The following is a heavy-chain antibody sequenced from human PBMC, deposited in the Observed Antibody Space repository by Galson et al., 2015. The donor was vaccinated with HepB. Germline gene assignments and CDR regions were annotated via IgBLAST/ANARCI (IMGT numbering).Heavy chain of an antibody. V-gene: IGHV3-33*01. Sequence: SLRLSCAASGFTFSSYGMHWVRQAPGKGLEWVAVIWYDGSNKYYADSVKGRFTISRDNSKNTLYLQMNSLRAEDTAVYYCARAHILTGYYEGGAFDIWGQGTMVTVSS. CDR2: IWYDGSNK. J-gene: IGHJ3*02. CDR3: ARAHILTGYYEGGAFDI. D-gene: IGHD3-9*01. CDR1: GFTFSSYG.